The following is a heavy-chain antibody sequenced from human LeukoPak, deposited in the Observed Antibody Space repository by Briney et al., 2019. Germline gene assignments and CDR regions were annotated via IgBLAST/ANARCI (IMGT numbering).Heavy chain of an antibody. CDR2: VYDSGSI. CDR1: GGSISRSSYY. D-gene: IGHD3-10*01. J-gene: IGHJ3*02. V-gene: IGHV4-39*01. Sequence: SETLSLTCTVSGGSISRSSYYWGWLRQPPGKGLEWIGAVYDSGSIYYNPSLKSRVIISVDTSKNQFSLKLSSVTAADTAVYYCARLPITMFRDASFDIWGQGTMVTVSS. CDR3: ARLPITMFRDASFDI.